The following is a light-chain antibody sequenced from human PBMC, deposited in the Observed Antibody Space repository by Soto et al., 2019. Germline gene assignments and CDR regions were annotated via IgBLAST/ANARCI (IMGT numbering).Light chain of an antibody. CDR3: QQYDDSARYT. CDR2: ATS. J-gene: IGKJ2*01. Sequence: EIVLTQSPGTLSLSPGERATLSCRASQSINTSYAAWYQQNPGQPPSLLIYATSSRAPGIPDRFSGSGSGTDFTLTISSLEPEDFAVYYCQQYDDSARYTFGQGTNLDIK. V-gene: IGKV3-20*01. CDR1: QSINTSY.